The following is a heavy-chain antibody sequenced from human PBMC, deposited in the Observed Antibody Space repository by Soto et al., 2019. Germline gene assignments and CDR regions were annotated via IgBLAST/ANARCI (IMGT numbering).Heavy chain of an antibody. D-gene: IGHD1-7*01. CDR3: AREYILTGTTLYYYYGMDV. Sequence: ASVKVSCKASGYTFTGYYMHWVRQAPGQGLEWMGWINPNSGGTNYAQKFQGRVTMTRDTPISTAYMELSRLRSDDTAVYYCAREYILTGTTLYYYYGMDVWGQGTTVTVSS. CDR1: GYTFTGYY. V-gene: IGHV1-2*02. CDR2: INPNSGGT. J-gene: IGHJ6*02.